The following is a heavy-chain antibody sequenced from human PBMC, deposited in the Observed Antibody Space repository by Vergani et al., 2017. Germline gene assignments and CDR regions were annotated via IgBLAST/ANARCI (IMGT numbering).Heavy chain of an antibody. V-gene: IGHV4-34*02. D-gene: IGHD5-24*01. CDR3: ARRPRLYRDGYNYFDY. CDR2: INNDGHT. CDR1: GESFSSFY. J-gene: IGHJ4*02. Sequence: QVQLQQWGAGVVKPSGTLSLTCAVFGESFSSFYWSWIRQPPGKGLEWIGEINNDGHTNYNPSLESRVTVSRDTAKNQFSLNLMSVTAADTAMYYCARRPRLYRDGYNYFDYWGQGTLVTVSS.